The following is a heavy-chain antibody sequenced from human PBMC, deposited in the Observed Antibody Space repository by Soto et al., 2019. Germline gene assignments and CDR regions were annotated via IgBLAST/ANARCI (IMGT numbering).Heavy chain of an antibody. CDR2: ISYDGSNK. J-gene: IGHJ4*02. D-gene: IGHD4-4*01. V-gene: IGHV3-30*18. CDR1: GFTFSSYG. Sequence: GGSLRLSCAASGFTFSSYGMHWVRQAPGKGLEWVAVISYDGSNKYYADSVKGRFTISRDNSKNTLYLQMNSLRAEDTAVYYCAKDRGGRWYGGNYSHFDYWGQGTLVTVSS. CDR3: AKDRGGRWYGGNYSHFDY.